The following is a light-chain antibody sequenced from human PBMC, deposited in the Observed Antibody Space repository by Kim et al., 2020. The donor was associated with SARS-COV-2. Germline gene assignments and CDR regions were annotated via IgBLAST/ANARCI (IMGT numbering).Light chain of an antibody. Sequence: SVALGQTARITCGGNNIGSKNVHWYQQMPGQAPVLVIYRDINRPSWIPERFSGSNSGNTATLTISRAQAGDEADYYCQVWDSSAYVFGTGTKVTVL. CDR2: RDI. CDR3: QVWDSSAYV. CDR1: NIGSKN. J-gene: IGLJ1*01. V-gene: IGLV3-9*01.